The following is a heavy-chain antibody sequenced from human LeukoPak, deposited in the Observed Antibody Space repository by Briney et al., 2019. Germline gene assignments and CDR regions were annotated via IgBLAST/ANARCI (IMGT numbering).Heavy chain of an antibody. V-gene: IGHV1-18*01. D-gene: IGHD6-19*01. Sequence: ASVKVSCKASGYTFTSYGISWVRQAPGQGLEWMGWISAYNGNTNYAQKLQGRVTMTTDTSTGAAYMELRSLRSDDTAVYYCATLKSSGWSQLDYWGQGTLVTVSS. CDR3: ATLKSSGWSQLDY. J-gene: IGHJ4*02. CDR2: ISAYNGNT. CDR1: GYTFTSYG.